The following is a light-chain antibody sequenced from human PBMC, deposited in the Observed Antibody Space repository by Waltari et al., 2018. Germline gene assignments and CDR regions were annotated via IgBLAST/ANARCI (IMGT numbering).Light chain of an antibody. J-gene: IGKJ1*01. CDR3: QQYVSSLWT. CDR2: GAS. Sequence: EIVLTQSPDTLSLSPGDRATLSCRASHSVNSRNLAWYQQKPGHAPRLLIYGASTRAPGIPDRFSGGESGTDFTLTISRLEPEDFAVYYCQQYVSSLWTFGQGTKVEIK. V-gene: IGKV3-20*01. CDR1: HSVNSRN.